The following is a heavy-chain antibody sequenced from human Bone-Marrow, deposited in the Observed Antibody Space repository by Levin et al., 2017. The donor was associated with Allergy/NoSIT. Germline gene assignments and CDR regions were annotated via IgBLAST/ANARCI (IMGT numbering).Heavy chain of an antibody. CDR3: ARNVPVTDLGY. CDR2: IYSAGES. D-gene: IGHD1-14*01. Sequence: GESLKISCAASGVTVSNNYMAWVRQAPGRGLEWVSLIYSAGESRYADSVRGRFTISRDSATNTVYLEMKSLRAEDTAIYYCARNVPVTDLGYWCRGTLVTVSS. J-gene: IGHJ4*02. V-gene: IGHV3-53*01. CDR1: GVTVSNNY.